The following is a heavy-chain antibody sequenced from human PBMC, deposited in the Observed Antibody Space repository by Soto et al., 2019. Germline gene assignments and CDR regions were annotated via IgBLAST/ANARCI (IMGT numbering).Heavy chain of an antibody. D-gene: IGHD1-1*01. J-gene: IGHJ4*02. CDR1: GYNYNNYG. V-gene: IGHV1-18*04. CDR2: ISAFNHKA. CDR3: ARQNNDLGPVSPDFDY. Sequence: QVQLVQSGGEVKKPGASVKVSCKASGYNYNNYGVTWVRQAPGQGLEWMGWISAFNHKANYAPNIQDRVTMTIDTPTNTAQWEMRGLSPDAPAFYYCARQNNDLGPVSPDFDYWGKGPLVPVS.